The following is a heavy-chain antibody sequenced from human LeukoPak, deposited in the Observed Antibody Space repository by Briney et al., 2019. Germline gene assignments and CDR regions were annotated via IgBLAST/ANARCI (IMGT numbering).Heavy chain of an antibody. Sequence: GASVKVSCKASGCTFSSYGISWVRQAPGQGLEWMGRIIANNGIANYAQKFQGRVTITTDKSTSKAYMELRSLRSEHTAVYFCARLISGSFFSCGQGTLFSAS. CDR3: ARLISGSFFS. D-gene: IGHD1-26*01. J-gene: IGHJ4*02. V-gene: IGHV1-69*04. CDR1: GCTFSSYG. CDR2: IIANNGIA.